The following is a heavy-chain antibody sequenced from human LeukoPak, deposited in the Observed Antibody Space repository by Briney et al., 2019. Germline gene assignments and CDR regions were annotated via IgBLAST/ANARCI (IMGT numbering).Heavy chain of an antibody. CDR3: ARLNSSGWYGIWFDP. D-gene: IGHD6-19*01. Sequence: GESLKISCKGSGYSFTSYWIGWVRQLPGKGLEWMGIIYPGDSGTRYSPSFQGQVTISADKSISTAYLQWSSLKASDTAMYYCARLNSSGWYGIWFDPWGQGTLVTVSS. J-gene: IGHJ5*02. V-gene: IGHV5-51*01. CDR2: IYPGDSGT. CDR1: GYSFTSYW.